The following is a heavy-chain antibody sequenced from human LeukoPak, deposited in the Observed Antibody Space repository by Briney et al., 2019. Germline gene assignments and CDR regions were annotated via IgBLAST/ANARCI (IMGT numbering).Heavy chain of an antibody. CDR2: ISGEGFNT. CDR3: ARAPWSAASLDY. J-gene: IGHJ4*02. Sequence: GGSLRLSCAASGFTFDDYAMHWVRQAPGKGLEWVSLISGEGFNTHYADSVKGRFTISRDNSKNSLYLQMNSLTTEDTALYYCARAPWSAASLDYWGQGTLVTVSS. V-gene: IGHV3-43*02. CDR1: GFTFDDYA. D-gene: IGHD6-13*01.